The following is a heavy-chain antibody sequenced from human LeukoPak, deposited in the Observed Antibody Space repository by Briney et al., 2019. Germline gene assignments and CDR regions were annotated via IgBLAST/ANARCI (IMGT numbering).Heavy chain of an antibody. CDR2: ISGSGGST. J-gene: IGHJ4*02. Sequence: GGSLRLSCAASGFTFSTYGMNWVRQAPGKGLEWVSAISGSGGSTYYADSVKGRFTISRDNSKNTLYLQMNSLRAEDTAVYYCARHRWLPIDYRGQGTLVTVSS. CDR3: ARHRWLPIDY. V-gene: IGHV3-23*01. CDR1: GFTFSTYG. D-gene: IGHD5-12*01.